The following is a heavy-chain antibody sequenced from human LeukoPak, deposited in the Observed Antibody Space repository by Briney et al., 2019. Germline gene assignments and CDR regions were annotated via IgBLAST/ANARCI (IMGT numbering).Heavy chain of an antibody. CDR1: GGAFSGYN. Sequence: SETLSLTCAVYGGAFSGYNWGSISQPPGKGLEWIGEINHSGSTNYNPSLKSRVTISVDTSKNQFSLKLSSVTAADTAVYYCASDVSVRAVPGSLLRIAAGDIWGQGTMVTVSS. J-gene: IGHJ3*02. V-gene: IGHV4-34*01. D-gene: IGHD2-21*01. CDR3: ASDVSVRAVPGSLLRIAAGDI. CDR2: INHSGST.